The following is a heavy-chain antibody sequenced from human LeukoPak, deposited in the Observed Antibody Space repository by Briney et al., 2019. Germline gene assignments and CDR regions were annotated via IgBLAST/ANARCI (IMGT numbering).Heavy chain of an antibody. J-gene: IGHJ5*02. V-gene: IGHV4-34*01. CDR3: ARGSQQLVRGCRGSSWFDP. CDR1: GGSFSGYY. Sequence: PSETLSLTCAVYGGSFSGYYWSWIRQPPGKGLEWIGEINHSGSTNYNPSLKSRVTISVDTSKNQFSLKLSSVTAADTAVYYCARGSQQLVRGCRGSSWFDPWGQGTLVTVSS. D-gene: IGHD6-13*01. CDR2: INHSGST.